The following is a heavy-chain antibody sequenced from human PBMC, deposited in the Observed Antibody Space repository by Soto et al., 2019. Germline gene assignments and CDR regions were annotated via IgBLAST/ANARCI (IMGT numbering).Heavy chain of an antibody. CDR3: GREFGRDFRDAFAI. CDR1: GFTVSSNY. Sequence: EVQLVESGGGLVQPGGSLRLSCAASGFTVSSNYMSWVRQAPGKGLEWVSVIYSGGSTYYADSVKGRFTISRDNSKNTLYLQMNSLRAEDTAVYYCGREFGRDFRDAFAIWGQGTMVTVSS. V-gene: IGHV3-66*01. CDR2: IYSGGST. J-gene: IGHJ3*02. D-gene: IGHD2-21*02.